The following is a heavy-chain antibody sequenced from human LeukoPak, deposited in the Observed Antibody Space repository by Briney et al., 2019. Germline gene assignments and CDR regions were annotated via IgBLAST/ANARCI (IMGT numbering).Heavy chain of an antibody. CDR3: ARLTRLSTSPDRYYLDY. Sequence: SETLSLTCTVSGDSLSSYYWSWIRQPPGKGLEWIEYIYTSGGTNYIPSLKGRVTISIDTSKNQFSLKLSSVTAADSAVYYCARLTRLSTSPDRYYLDYWGQGTLVTVSS. J-gene: IGHJ4*02. CDR2: IYTSGGT. CDR1: GDSLSSYY. D-gene: IGHD6-6*01. V-gene: IGHV4-4*09.